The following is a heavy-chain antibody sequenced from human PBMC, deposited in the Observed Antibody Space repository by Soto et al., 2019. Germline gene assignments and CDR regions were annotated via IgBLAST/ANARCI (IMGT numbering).Heavy chain of an antibody. CDR1: GYSFTSYW. CDR2: IYPGDSDT. D-gene: IGHD6-19*01. CDR3: ARQRQWLVYYYYYYGMDV. Sequence: GESLKISCKGSGYSFTSYWIGWVRQVPGKGLEWMGIIYPGDSDTRYSPSFQGQVTISADKSISTAYLQWSSLKASDTAMYYCARQRQWLVYYYYYYGMDVWGQGTTVTVSS. J-gene: IGHJ6*02. V-gene: IGHV5-51*01.